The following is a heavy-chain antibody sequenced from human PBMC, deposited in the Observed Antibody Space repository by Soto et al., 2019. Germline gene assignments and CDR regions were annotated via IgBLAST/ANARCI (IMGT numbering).Heavy chain of an antibody. Sequence: LETLSLTCPVSGDSVSSGSYRWTWIRQPPGKGLEYIGSIYYTGSTNYNPSLKSRVSISLDTPRNHFSLKVTSVTAADTAVYFCARGDYQNWFDPWGLGTLVTVS. D-gene: IGHD3-10*01. CDR3: ARGDYQNWFDP. CDR2: IYYTGST. J-gene: IGHJ5*02. V-gene: IGHV4-61*03. CDR1: GDSVSSGSYR.